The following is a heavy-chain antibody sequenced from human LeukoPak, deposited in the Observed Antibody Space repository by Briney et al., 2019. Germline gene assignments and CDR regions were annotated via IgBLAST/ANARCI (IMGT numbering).Heavy chain of an antibody. V-gene: IGHV3-23*01. D-gene: IGHD5-18*01. J-gene: IGHJ4*02. Sequence: GGSLRLSCAASGFTFSSYAMSWVRQAPGKGLEWVSAISGSGGSTYYADPVKGRFTISRDNSKNTLYLQMNSLRAEDTAVYYCAKDIGIQPYYFDYWGQGTLVTVSS. CDR2: ISGSGGST. CDR3: AKDIGIQPYYFDY. CDR1: GFTFSSYA.